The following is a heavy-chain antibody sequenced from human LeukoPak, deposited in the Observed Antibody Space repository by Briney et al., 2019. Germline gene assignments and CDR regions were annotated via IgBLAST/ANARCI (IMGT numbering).Heavy chain of an antibody. CDR1: GGSISSYY. J-gene: IGHJ5*02. V-gene: IGHV4-4*07. CDR2: IYTSWST. Sequence: SETLSLTCTVSGGSISSYYWSWIRQPAGKGLEWIGRIYTSWSTNYNPSLKSRVTMSVDTSKNQFSLKLSSVTAADTAVYYCARVGYDSSGYYPNWFDPWGQGPLVTVSS. CDR3: ARVGYDSSGYYPNWFDP. D-gene: IGHD3-22*01.